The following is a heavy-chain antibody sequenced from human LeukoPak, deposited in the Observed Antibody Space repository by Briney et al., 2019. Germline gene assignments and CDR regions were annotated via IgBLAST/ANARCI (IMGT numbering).Heavy chain of an antibody. D-gene: IGHD2-15*01. CDR1: GGTFSSYA. CDR2: IIPIFGTA. J-gene: IGHJ5*02. CDR3: ASCRGSCYSGGWFDP. Sequence: SVKVSCKASGGTFSSYAISWVRQAPGQGLEWMGGIIPIFGTANYAQKFQGRVTITTDESTSTAYMELSSLRSEDTAVYYCASCRGSCYSGGWFDPWGQRTLVTVSS. V-gene: IGHV1-69*05.